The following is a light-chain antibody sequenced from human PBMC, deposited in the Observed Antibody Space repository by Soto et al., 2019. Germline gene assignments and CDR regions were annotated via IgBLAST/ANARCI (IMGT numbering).Light chain of an antibody. J-gene: IGKJ1*01. CDR2: GAS. V-gene: IGKV3-15*01. CDR1: QSVSSN. Sequence: DIVMTQSPATLSVSPGERATLSCRASQSVSSNLAWYQQKPGQAPRLLIYGASTRATGIPARFSGSGSGTEFTLTISSLQSEDFAAYYCQQYNNWPPVTFGQGTKVDSK. CDR3: QQYNNWPPVT.